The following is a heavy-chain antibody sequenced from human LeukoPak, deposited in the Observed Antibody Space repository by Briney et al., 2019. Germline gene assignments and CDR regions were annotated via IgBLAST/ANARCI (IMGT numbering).Heavy chain of an antibody. CDR3: ARDTEVVPAAIHAFDI. V-gene: IGHV1-69*13. CDR1: GGTFSSYA. D-gene: IGHD2-2*01. J-gene: IGHJ3*02. Sequence: ASVKVSCKASGGTFSSYAISWVRLAPGQGLEWMGGIIPIFGTANYAQKFQGRVTITADESTSTAYMELSSLRSEDTAVYYCARDTEVVPAAIHAFDIWGQGTMVTVSS. CDR2: IIPIFGTA.